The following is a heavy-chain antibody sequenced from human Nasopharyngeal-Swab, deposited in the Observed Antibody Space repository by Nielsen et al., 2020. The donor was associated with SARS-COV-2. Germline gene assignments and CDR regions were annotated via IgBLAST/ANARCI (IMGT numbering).Heavy chain of an antibody. J-gene: IGHJ4*02. CDR3: ARGGSGWSTTFDY. V-gene: IGHV4-59*01. CDR2: IYYSGST. Sequence: WIRQPPGKGLKWIGYIYYSGSTNYNPSLKSRVTISVDTSKNQFSLKLSSVTAADTAVYYCARGGSGWSTTFDYWGQGTLVTVSS. D-gene: IGHD6-19*01.